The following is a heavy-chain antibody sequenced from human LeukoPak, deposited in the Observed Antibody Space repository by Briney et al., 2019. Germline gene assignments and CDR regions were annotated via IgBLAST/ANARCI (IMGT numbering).Heavy chain of an antibody. CDR2: ISSGGSTI. V-gene: IGHV3-48*03. CDR1: GFTLSSYE. CDR3: ARESYSYDSSGYYYLDY. Sequence: QSGGSLRLSCAASGFTLSSYEMSWVRQAPGKGLEWVSYISSGGSTIYYADSVKGRFTISRDNAKNSLYLQMNSLRAEDTAVYYCARESYSYDSSGYYYLDYWGQGTLVTVSS. J-gene: IGHJ4*02. D-gene: IGHD3-22*01.